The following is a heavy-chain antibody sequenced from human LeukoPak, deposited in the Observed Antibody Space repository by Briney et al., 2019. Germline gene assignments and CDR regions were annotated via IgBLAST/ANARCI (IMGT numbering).Heavy chain of an antibody. Sequence: SVKVSCKASGGTFSSYAISWVRQAPGQGLEWMGGIIPIFGTANYAQKFQGRVTITTDESTSTAYMELSGLRSEDTAVYYCARGWAAGYSSSSIVWFDPWGQGTLVTVSS. D-gene: IGHD6-6*01. V-gene: IGHV1-69*05. J-gene: IGHJ5*02. CDR1: GGTFSSYA. CDR2: IIPIFGTA. CDR3: ARGWAAGYSSSSIVWFDP.